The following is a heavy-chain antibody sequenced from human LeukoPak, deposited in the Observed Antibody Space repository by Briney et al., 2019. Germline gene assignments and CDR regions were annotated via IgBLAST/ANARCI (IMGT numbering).Heavy chain of an antibody. Sequence: SVKVSCKASGGTFSSYAISWVRQAPGQGLEWMGGIIPIFGTANYAQKFQGRVTITTDESTSTAYMELSSLRSEDTAVYYCARGLYSYAYYYYYYMDVWGKGTTVTVSS. CDR1: GGTFSSYA. CDR2: IIPIFGTA. V-gene: IGHV1-69*05. D-gene: IGHD5-18*01. CDR3: ARGLYSYAYYYYYYMDV. J-gene: IGHJ6*03.